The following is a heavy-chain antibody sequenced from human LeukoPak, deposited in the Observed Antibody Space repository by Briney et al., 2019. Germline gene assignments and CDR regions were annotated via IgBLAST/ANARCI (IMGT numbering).Heavy chain of an antibody. CDR2: LSGSGGST. J-gene: IGHJ4*02. Sequence: GGSLRLSCAASGFTFSSYSMNWVRQAPGKGLEWVAALSGSGGSTYYADSVKGRFTISRDNSKNTLYLQRNSLRAEDTAVYYCAKVPRTGGGGLDYWGQGTLVTVSS. CDR1: GFTFSSYS. D-gene: IGHD3-16*01. CDR3: AKVPRTGGGGLDY. V-gene: IGHV3-23*01.